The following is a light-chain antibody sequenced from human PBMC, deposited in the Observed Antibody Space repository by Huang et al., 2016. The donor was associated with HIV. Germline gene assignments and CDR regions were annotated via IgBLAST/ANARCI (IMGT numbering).Light chain of an antibody. CDR1: QSVLYSSNNKNY. J-gene: IGKJ4*01. V-gene: IGKV4-1*01. CDR2: WAS. CDR3: QQYYTTPLT. Sequence: DIVMTQSPDSLAVSLGERATINCKSSQSVLYSSNNKNYLAWYQQKPGQPPKLLIYWASTRESGVPDRCSGSGSATDFTLTISSLQAADVAIYYCQQYYTTPLTFGGGTKVEIK.